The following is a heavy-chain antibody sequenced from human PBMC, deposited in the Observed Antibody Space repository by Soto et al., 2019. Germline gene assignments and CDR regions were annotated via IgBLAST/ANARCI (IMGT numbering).Heavy chain of an antibody. CDR3: AREGTTMI. CDR1: RFTFSSYA. CDR2: ISYDGSNK. J-gene: IGHJ4*02. D-gene: IGHD3-22*01. V-gene: IGHV3-30-3*01. Sequence: PGGSLRLSCAASRFTFSSYAMHWVRQAPGKGLEWVAVISYDGSNKYYADSVKGRFTISRDNSKNTLYLQMNSLRAEDTAVYYCAREGTTMIWGQGTLVTVSS.